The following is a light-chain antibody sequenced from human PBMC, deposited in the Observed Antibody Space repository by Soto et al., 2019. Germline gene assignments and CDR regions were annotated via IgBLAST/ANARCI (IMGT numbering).Light chain of an antibody. Sequence: QSALTQPPSASGSPGQSVTISCTGTSSDVGGYNYVSWYQQHPGKAPKLMIYEVSKRPSGVPDLFSGSKSGNTASLTVSGLQAEDEADYYCSSYVGINNPVFGGGTKLTVL. J-gene: IGLJ2*01. CDR1: SSDVGGYNY. V-gene: IGLV2-8*01. CDR3: SSYVGINNPV. CDR2: EVS.